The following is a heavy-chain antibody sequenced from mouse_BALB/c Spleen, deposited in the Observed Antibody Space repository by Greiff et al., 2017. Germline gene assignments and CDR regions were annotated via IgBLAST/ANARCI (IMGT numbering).Heavy chain of an antibody. CDR3: AKPGYRYDDAMDY. V-gene: IGHV2-3*01. J-gene: IGHJ4*01. D-gene: IGHD2-14*01. CDR1: GFTFSDYY. CDR2: IWGDGST. Sequence: VQLVESGGGLVKPGGSLKLSCAASGFTFSDYYMYWVRQPPGKGLEWLGVIWGDGSTNYHSALISRLSISKDNSKSQVFLKLNSLQTDDTATYYCAKPGYRYDDAMDYWGQGTSVTVSS.